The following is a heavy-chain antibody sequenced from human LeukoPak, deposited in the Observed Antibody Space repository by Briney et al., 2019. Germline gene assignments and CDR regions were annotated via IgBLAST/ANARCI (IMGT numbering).Heavy chain of an antibody. CDR1: GFTFSNYG. J-gene: IGHJ4*02. CDR2: IWFDGSYK. Sequence: GGSLRLSCAASGFTFSNYGMHWVRQAPGKGLEWVALIWFDGSYKYYADSVKGRFIISRDNSKDTLYLQMISLRAEDTALYYCARAGLGAAADVWGQGTLVTVSS. V-gene: IGHV3-33*01. D-gene: IGHD6-13*01. CDR3: ARAGLGAAADV.